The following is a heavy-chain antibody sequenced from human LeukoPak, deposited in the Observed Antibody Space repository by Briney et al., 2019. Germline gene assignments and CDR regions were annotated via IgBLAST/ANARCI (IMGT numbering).Heavy chain of an antibody. CDR3: AIMHGYYDGSGYWVQ. Sequence: GGSLRLSCAASGFTFGSYGMSWVRQAPGKGLEWVSFITPNADRASYADSVEGRFTISRDNPRNTVYMQMNSLRDEDTAVYYCAIMHGYYDGSGYWVQWGQGTLVTVSS. CDR1: GFTFGSYG. V-gene: IGHV3-23*01. J-gene: IGHJ1*01. D-gene: IGHD3-22*01. CDR2: ITPNADRA.